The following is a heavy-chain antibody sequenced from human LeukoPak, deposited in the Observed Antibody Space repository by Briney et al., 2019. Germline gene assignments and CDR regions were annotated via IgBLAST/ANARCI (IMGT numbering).Heavy chain of an antibody. V-gene: IGHV3-23*01. CDR3: VKRPLQGGGDDY. D-gene: IGHD3-16*01. CDR2: INDDGGYT. J-gene: IGHJ4*02. CDR1: GFTFSTHV. Sequence: GGSLRLSCAASGFTFSTHVMRWVRQAPGKGLEWVSSINDDGGYTYYADSVKGWFTVSRDNSKNTLYLQMNSLRVEGTAIYYCVKRPLQGGGDDYWGQGTLVTVSS.